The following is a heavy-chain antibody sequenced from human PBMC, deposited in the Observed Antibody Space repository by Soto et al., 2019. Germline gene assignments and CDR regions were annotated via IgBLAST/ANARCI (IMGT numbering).Heavy chain of an antibody. V-gene: IGHV3-23*01. CDR1: GFTFHDYA. CDR3: VKDSGYYRSISVDP. J-gene: IGHJ5*02. D-gene: IGHD6-13*01. Sequence: WGSLRLSCATSGFTFHDYAMSWVRQAPGKGLEWVSAIAFTGSATYYADSVKGRFTISRDNSKNIAYLQMNSLRVDDTALYYCVKDSGYYRSISVDPWGQGNLVTVSS. CDR2: IAFTGSAT.